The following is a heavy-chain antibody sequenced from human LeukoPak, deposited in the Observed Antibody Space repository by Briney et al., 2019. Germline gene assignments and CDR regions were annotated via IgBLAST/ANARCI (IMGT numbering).Heavy chain of an antibody. J-gene: IGHJ6*03. CDR2: IYYSGST. V-gene: IGHV4-39*07. CDR3: ARDSGAAAGTYYYYYYMDV. D-gene: IGHD6-13*01. CDR1: GVSISSSSYY. Sequence: RPSETLSLTCTVSGVSISSSSYYWGWIRQPPGKGLEWIGSIYYSGSTNYNPSLKSRVTISVDTSKNQFSLKLSSVTAADTAVYYCARDSGAAAGTYYYYYYMDVWGKGTTVTVSS.